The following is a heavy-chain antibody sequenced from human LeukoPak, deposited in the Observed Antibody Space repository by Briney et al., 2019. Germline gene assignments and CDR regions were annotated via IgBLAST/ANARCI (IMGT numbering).Heavy chain of an antibody. Sequence: SETLSLTCTVSGGSVSITNYYWGWIRQPPGKGLEWIGNIYYIGSTYYNPSLKSRVTISVDTSKNQFSLKLSSVTAADTAVFYCARQLDYYGSGSYSQIDYWGQGTLVTVSS. CDR3: ARQLDYYGSGSYSQIDY. D-gene: IGHD3-10*01. J-gene: IGHJ4*02. CDR1: GGSVSITNYY. CDR2: IYYIGST. V-gene: IGHV4-39*01.